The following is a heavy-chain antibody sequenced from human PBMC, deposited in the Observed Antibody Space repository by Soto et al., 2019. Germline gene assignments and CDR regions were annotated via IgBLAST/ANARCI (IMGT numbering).Heavy chain of an antibody. CDR2: VCYGGST. D-gene: IGHD3-22*01. Sequence: SETLSLTCTVSGGSITSSSYYCGWIRQPPGKGLESIGNVCYGGSTDYNPSLMRRVTPSVETSKRQFSLKLSPVTAADTAVYYCAGGDYYHSSGYYFYYYTMGVWGQGTTVTVSS. CDR3: AGGDYYHSSGYYFYYYTMGV. J-gene: IGHJ6*02. V-gene: IGHV4-39*01. CDR1: GGSITSSSYY.